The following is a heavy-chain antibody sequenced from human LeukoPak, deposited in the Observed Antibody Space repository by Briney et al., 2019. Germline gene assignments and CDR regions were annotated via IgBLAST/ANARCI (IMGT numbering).Heavy chain of an antibody. D-gene: IGHD1-26*01. CDR1: GYTFTSYY. V-gene: IGHV7-4-1*02. J-gene: IGHJ3*01. Sequence: ASVKVSCKASGYTFTSYYMHWVRQAPGQGLEWMGWINTKTGNPTHALDFTGRFVFFLDTSVSTAYLQISNLKAEDTAVYYCARPSVGANDAFDVWGQGTMVTVSS. CDR2: INTKTGNP. CDR3: ARPSVGANDAFDV.